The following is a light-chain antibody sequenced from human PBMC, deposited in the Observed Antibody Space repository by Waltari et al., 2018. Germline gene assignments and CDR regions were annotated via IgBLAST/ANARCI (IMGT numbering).Light chain of an antibody. CDR3: QSADSSGTDWV. J-gene: IGLJ3*02. Sequence: SYELTQPPSVSVSPGQTARITCSGDALPKQYAYWYQQKPGQAPVLVIYKDSERPSGIPERFSGSSSGKTFTLTISGVQAEDEADDYCQSADSSGTDWVFGGGTKLTVL. CDR2: KDS. V-gene: IGLV3-25*03. CDR1: ALPKQY.